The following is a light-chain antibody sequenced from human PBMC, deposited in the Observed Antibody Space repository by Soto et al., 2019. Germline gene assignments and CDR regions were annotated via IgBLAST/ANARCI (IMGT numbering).Light chain of an antibody. Sequence: QSVLTQPASVSGSPGQSITISCTGTSSDVGGYNYVSWYQQHRGKAPKLMIYDVSNRPSGVSNRFSGSNSGNTASLTISGLQDEDEADYYCSSYTSSSTPLFGGGTKVTVL. J-gene: IGLJ2*01. CDR1: SSDVGGYNY. CDR2: DVS. V-gene: IGLV2-14*01. CDR3: SSYTSSSTPL.